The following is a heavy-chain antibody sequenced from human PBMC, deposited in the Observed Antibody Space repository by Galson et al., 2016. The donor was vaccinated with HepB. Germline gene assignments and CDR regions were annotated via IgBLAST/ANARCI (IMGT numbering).Heavy chain of an antibody. V-gene: IGHV1-18*01. J-gene: IGHJ6*02. CDR1: GYTSTNYD. D-gene: IGHD4-17*01. CDR3: ARGPFTYGYHYYGLDV. CDR2: LIVYNGTT. Sequence: SVQVSSKASGYTSTNYDITWIRQAPGQDHACLGSLIVYNGTTNYETKLPYRVTLTTDTSTRTASLQLTSLTYDDTAVYYCARGPFTYGYHYYGLDVWGQGTTVTVSS.